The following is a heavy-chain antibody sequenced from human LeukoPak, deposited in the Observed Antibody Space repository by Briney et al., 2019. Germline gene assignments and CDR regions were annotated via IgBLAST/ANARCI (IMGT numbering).Heavy chain of an antibody. CDR1: GYTFTSYY. CDR2: INPSGGST. D-gene: IGHD3-9*01. V-gene: IGHV1-46*01. J-gene: IGHJ4*02. Sequence: ASVKVSCKASGYTFTSYYMHWVRQAPGQGLEWMGIINPSGGSTSYAQKFQGRVTMTRDTSTSTVYMEPSSLRSEDTAVYYCARVPRYDILTGYYKDYWGQGTLVTVSS. CDR3: ARVPRYDILTGYYKDY.